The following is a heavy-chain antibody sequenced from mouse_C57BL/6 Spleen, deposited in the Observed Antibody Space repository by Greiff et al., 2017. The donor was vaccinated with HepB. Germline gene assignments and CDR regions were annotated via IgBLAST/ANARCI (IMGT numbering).Heavy chain of an antibody. V-gene: IGHV1-53*01. Sequence: QVQLQQPGTELVKPGASVKLSCKASGYTFTSYWMHWVKQRPGQGLEWLGNINPSNGGTNYNEKFKSKATLTVDKSSSTAYMQFSSLTSEDSAVYYCAREGNWDYFDYWGQGTTLTVSS. CDR2: INPSNGGT. D-gene: IGHD4-1*01. CDR3: AREGNWDYFDY. CDR1: GYTFTSYW. J-gene: IGHJ2*01.